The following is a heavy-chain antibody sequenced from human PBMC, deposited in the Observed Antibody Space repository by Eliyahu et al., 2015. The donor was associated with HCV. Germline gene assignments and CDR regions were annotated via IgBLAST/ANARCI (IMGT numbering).Heavy chain of an antibody. CDR2: ISYDGSNK. D-gene: IGHD5-18*01. J-gene: IGHJ4*02. V-gene: IGHV3-30-3*01. Sequence: QVQLVESGGGVVQPGXSLRLSXAAXGFXFSSYAMXWVRQAPGKGLEWVAVISYDGSNKYYADSVKGRFTISRDNSKNTLYLQMNSLRAEDTAVYYCARTHGYSYGPFDYWGQGTLVTVSS. CDR3: ARTHGYSYGPFDY. CDR1: GFXFSSYA.